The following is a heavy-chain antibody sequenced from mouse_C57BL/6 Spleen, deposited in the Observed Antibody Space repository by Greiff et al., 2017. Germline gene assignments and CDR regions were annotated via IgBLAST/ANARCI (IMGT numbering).Heavy chain of an antibody. CDR3: ARWTMVTYWYFDV. Sequence: EVQLQESGPGLVKPSQSLSLTCSVTGYSITSGYYWNWIRQFPGNKLEWMGYISYDGSNNYNPSLKNRISITRDTSKNQFFLKLNSVTTEDTATYYCARWTMVTYWYFDVWGTGTTVTVSS. CDR1: GYSITSGYY. J-gene: IGHJ1*03. CDR2: ISYDGSN. D-gene: IGHD2-2*01. V-gene: IGHV3-6*01.